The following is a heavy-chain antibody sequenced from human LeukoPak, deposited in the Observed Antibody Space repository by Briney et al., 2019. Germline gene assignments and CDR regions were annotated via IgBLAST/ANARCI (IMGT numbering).Heavy chain of an antibody. CDR1: GFTFSSYA. D-gene: IGHD5-18*01. V-gene: IGHV3-23*01. Sequence: PGGSLRLSCAASGFTFSSYAMSWVRQAPGKGLEWVSAISGSGGSTYYADSVKGRFTISRDNAKNSLYLQMNSLRAEDTAVYYCARGGQLWSDLDYWGQGTLVTVSS. CDR2: ISGSGGST. CDR3: ARGGQLWSDLDY. J-gene: IGHJ4*02.